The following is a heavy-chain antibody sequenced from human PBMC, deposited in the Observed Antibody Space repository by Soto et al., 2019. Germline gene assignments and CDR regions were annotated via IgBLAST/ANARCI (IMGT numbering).Heavy chain of an antibody. Sequence: GGSLRLSCAASGFTFSSYGMHWVRQAPGKGLEWVAVISYDGSNKYYADSVKGRFTISRDNSKNTLYLQMNGLRAEDTAVYYCAKGPPSRYSSSWPSNWGQGTLVTVSS. J-gene: IGHJ4*02. CDR1: GFTFSSYG. D-gene: IGHD6-13*01. V-gene: IGHV3-30*18. CDR3: AKGPPSRYSSSWPSN. CDR2: ISYDGSNK.